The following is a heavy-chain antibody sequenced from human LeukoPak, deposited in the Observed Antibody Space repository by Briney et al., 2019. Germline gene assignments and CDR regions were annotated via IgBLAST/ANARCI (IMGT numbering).Heavy chain of an antibody. CDR2: ITQSGNT. J-gene: IGHJ6*03. Sequence: PSETLSLTCAIYGGSFSNFYWNWIRQSPGKGLEWIGEITQSGNTNYNPSLKSRVTISVDTSKNHFSLKLTSVTAADTAVYYCARRSAAMVRGVFVGYYMDVWGKGTTVTISS. D-gene: IGHD3-10*01. CDR3: ARRSAAMVRGVFVGYYMDV. V-gene: IGHV4-34*01. CDR1: GGSFSNFY.